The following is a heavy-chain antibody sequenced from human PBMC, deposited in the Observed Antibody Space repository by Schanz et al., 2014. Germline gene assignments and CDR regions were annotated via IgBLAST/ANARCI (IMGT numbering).Heavy chain of an antibody. D-gene: IGHD5-12*01. Sequence: QVQLVQSGAEVKKPGASVRVSCKVSGYAFTTYGISWVRQAPGQGPEFMGWISTFRNEDTNSAQKFQGRVTFTADKSTSTAYMELSSLKSEDTAVYYCARGPLGTSPWGQGTLVTVSS. J-gene: IGHJ5*02. CDR1: GYAFTTYG. CDR2: ISTFRNEDT. CDR3: ARGPLGTSP. V-gene: IGHV1-18*01.